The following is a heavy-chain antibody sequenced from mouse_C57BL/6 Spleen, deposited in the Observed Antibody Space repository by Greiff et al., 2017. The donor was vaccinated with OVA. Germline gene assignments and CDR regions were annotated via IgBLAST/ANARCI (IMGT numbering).Heavy chain of an antibody. J-gene: IGHJ1*03. V-gene: IGHV1-80*01. CDR1: GYAFSSYW. Sequence: QVQLKQSGAELVKPGASVKISCKASGYAFSSYWMNWVKQRPGKGLEWIGQIYPGDGDTNYNGKFKGKATLTADKSSSTAYMQLSSLTSEDSAVYFCARSDGSSYDWYFDVWGTGTTVTVSS. D-gene: IGHD1-1*01. CDR3: ARSDGSSYDWYFDV. CDR2: IYPGDGDT.